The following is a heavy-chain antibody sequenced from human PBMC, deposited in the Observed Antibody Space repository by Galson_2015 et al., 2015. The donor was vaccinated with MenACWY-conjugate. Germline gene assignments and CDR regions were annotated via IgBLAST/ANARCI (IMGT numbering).Heavy chain of an antibody. V-gene: IGHV3-30-3*01. Sequence: SLRLACAASGCTFSSYVMHWVRQAPGKGLEWVAVISENVNNKTYADSVKGRFTISRDNSKNTLYLQMNTLRAEDTAVYYCAREGNDYDFWSTYYYYFDYWGQGTLVTVSS. CDR1: GCTFSSYV. CDR3: AREGNDYDFWSTYYYYFDY. D-gene: IGHD3-3*01. J-gene: IGHJ4*02. CDR2: ISENVNNK.